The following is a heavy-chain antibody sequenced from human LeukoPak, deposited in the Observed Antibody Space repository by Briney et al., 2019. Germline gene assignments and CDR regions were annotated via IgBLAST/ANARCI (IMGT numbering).Heavy chain of an antibody. D-gene: IGHD3-9*01. Sequence: ASVKVSCKASGYTFTSYGISWVRQAPGQGLEWMGWISAYNGNTNYAQKLRGRVTMTTDTSTSTAYMELRSLRSDDTAVYYCGRGYYNYYYYYGMDVWGQGTTVTVSS. J-gene: IGHJ6*02. CDR2: ISAYNGNT. CDR3: GRGYYNYYYYYGMDV. CDR1: GYTFTSYG. V-gene: IGHV1-18*01.